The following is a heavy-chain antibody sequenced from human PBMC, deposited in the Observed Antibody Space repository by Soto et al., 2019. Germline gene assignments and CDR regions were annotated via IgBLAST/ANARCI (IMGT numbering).Heavy chain of an antibody. CDR3: AREDPYSSPPRGYYYGMDV. CDR2: ISAYNGNT. Sequence: ASVKVSCKASGYTFTSYGISWVRQAPGQGLEWMGWISAYNGNTNYAQKLQGRVTMTTDTSTSTAYMELRSLRSDDTAVYYCAREDPYSSPPRGYYYGMDVWRQGTTVTVSS. J-gene: IGHJ6*02. CDR1: GYTFTSYG. V-gene: IGHV1-18*04. D-gene: IGHD6-13*01.